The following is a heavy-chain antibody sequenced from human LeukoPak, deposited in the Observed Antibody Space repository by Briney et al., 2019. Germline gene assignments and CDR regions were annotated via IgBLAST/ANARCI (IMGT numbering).Heavy chain of an antibody. D-gene: IGHD5-18*01. V-gene: IGHV1-2*02. J-gene: IGHJ4*02. Sequence: ASVTVSFMPSVYTFTGYYIHWVRQAPGQGLAWMGWINHNSGGTNYAQKFQGRVTMTSDTSSNAAYMDLSRLRSDDTAVYYCARGEYRYGHDYWGQGTLVTVSS. CDR3: ARGEYRYGHDY. CDR2: INHNSGGT. CDR1: VYTFTGYY.